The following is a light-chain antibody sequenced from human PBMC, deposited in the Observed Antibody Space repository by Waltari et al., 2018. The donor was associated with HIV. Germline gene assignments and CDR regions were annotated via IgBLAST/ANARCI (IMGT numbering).Light chain of an antibody. V-gene: IGLV3-21*04. Sequence: SYVLTQPPSVSVAPGKTARITCGGNNIGSKSVHWYQQTPGQAPVLVIYNESDRPSGIPERFSGSNSGNTATPTISRVEAGDEADYYCQVWDSSSDHPGVFGTGTKVTVL. CDR3: QVWDSSSDHPGV. CDR2: NES. CDR1: NIGSKS. J-gene: IGLJ1*01.